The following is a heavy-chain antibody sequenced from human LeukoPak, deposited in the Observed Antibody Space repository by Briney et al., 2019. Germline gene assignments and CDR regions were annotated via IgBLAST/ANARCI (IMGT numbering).Heavy chain of an antibody. CDR3: ARADYCSSTSCLNYYYYYGMDV. Sequence: PGGSLRLSCAASGFTFSSYEMNWVRQAPGKGLEWVSYISSSGSTIYYADSVKGRFTISRDNSKNTLYLQMNSLRAEDTAVYYCARADYCSSTSCLNYYYYYGMDVWGQGTTVTVSS. D-gene: IGHD2-2*01. V-gene: IGHV3-48*03. CDR2: ISSSGSTI. J-gene: IGHJ6*02. CDR1: GFTFSSYE.